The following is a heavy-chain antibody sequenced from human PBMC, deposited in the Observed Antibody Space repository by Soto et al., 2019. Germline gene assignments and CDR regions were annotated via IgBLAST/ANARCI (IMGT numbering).Heavy chain of an antibody. Sequence: ASVKVSCKASGYTFTGYYMHWVRQAPGQGLKWMGWINPNSGGTNYAQKFQGWVTMTRDTSISTAYMELSRLRSDDTAVYYCARGAVYDYVWGSYPYYYYGMDVWGQGTTVTVSS. CDR3: ARGAVYDYVWGSYPYYYYGMDV. D-gene: IGHD3-16*02. CDR2: INPNSGGT. CDR1: GYTFTGYY. J-gene: IGHJ6*02. V-gene: IGHV1-2*04.